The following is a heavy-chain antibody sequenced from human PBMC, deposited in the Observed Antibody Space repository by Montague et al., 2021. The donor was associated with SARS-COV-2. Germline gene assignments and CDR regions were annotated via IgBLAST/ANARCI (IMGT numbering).Heavy chain of an antibody. J-gene: IGHJ5*02. CDR3: ASDRGDIYGGNSAWFDP. CDR1: GASINTGSDY. V-gene: IGHV4-61*03. Sequence: SETLSLTCTVSGASINTGSDYWTWIRQRPGRGLEWKGNFYYSGGNTYNPSLKSRVTISADTSKNLFSLTLKSVTASDTAVYYGASDRGDIYGGNSAWFDPWGQGTLVTVSS. D-gene: IGHD4-23*01. CDR2: FYYSGGN.